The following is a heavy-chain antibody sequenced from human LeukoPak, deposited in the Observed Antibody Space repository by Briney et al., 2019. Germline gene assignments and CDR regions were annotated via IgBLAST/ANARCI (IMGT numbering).Heavy chain of an antibody. V-gene: IGHV7-4-1*02. CDR3: ASIAAAGGY. CDR2: INTNTGNP. J-gene: IGHJ4*02. Sequence: EASVKVSCKASGYTFTSYAMNWVRQALGQGLEWMGWINTNTGNPTYAQGFTGRFVFSLDTSVSTAYLQISSLKAEDTAVYYCASIAAAGGYWGQGALVTVSS. CDR1: GYTFTSYA. D-gene: IGHD6-13*01.